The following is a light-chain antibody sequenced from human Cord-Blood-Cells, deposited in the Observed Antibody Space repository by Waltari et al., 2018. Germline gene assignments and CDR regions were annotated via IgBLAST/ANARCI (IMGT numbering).Light chain of an antibody. J-gene: IGKJ3*01. CDR3: QQYNNWPPFT. Sequence: EIVRTQSQATLSVSPGERATISCRASKSVSSNLAWYQQKPAQAPRLLIYVASTRATGIPARFSGSWSGTEFTLTISSLQSEDFAVYYCQQYNNWPPFTFGPGTKVDIK. CDR2: VAS. V-gene: IGKV3-15*01. CDR1: KSVSSN.